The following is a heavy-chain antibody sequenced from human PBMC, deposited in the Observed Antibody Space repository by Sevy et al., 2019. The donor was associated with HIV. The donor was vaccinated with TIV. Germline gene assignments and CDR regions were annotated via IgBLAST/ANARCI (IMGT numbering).Heavy chain of an antibody. CDR3: AKDVGGFSGFDY. J-gene: IGHJ4*02. D-gene: IGHD5-12*01. V-gene: IGHV3-43*01. CDR1: GFKFDDHT. CDR2: FGGDKKKS. Sequence: GGSLRLSCGASGFKFDDHTMHWVRQAPGKGLEWVSCFGGDKKKSSYASSVQGRFSISRDNRRNTLYLQMHSLRIEDTGLYFCAKDVGGFSGFDYWGQGTLVTVSS.